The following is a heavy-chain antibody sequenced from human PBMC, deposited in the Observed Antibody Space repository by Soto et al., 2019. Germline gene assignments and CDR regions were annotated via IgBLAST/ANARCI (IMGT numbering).Heavy chain of an antibody. V-gene: IGHV3-30-3*01. D-gene: IGHD2-15*01. CDR3: DRAIMLPDPKDHYYYGMDV. Sequence: GGSLRLSCAASGFTFSSYAMHWVRQAPGKGLEWVAVISYDGSNKYYADSVKGRFTISRDNSKNTLYLQMNSLRAEDTAVYYCDRAIMLPDPKDHYYYGMDVWCQGTTVTVSS. CDR2: ISYDGSNK. CDR1: GFTFSSYA. J-gene: IGHJ6*02.